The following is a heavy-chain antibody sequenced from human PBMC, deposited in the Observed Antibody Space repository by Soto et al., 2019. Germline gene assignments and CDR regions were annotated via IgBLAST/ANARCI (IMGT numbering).Heavy chain of an antibody. D-gene: IGHD6-6*01. V-gene: IGHV3-21*01. Sequence: GGSLRLSCAASGFTFSSYSMNWVRQAPGKGLEWVSSISSSSSCIYYADSVKGRFTISRDNAKNSLYLQMNSLRAEDTAVYYCARGLSSSDAFDIWGQGTMVTVSS. CDR1: GFTFSSYS. CDR2: ISSSSSCI. J-gene: IGHJ3*02. CDR3: ARGLSSSDAFDI.